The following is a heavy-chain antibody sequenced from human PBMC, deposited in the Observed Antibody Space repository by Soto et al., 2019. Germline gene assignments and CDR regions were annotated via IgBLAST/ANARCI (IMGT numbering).Heavy chain of an antibody. CDR3: ARGWAELSYYYGMDV. D-gene: IGHD6-19*01. Sequence: SVKVSCKASGGTFSSYAISWVRQAPGQGLEWMGGIIPIFGTANYAQKFQGRVTITADESTSTAYMELSSLRSEDTAVYYCARGWAELSYYYGMDVWGQGTTVTVSS. CDR1: GGTFSSYA. CDR2: IIPIFGTA. V-gene: IGHV1-69*13. J-gene: IGHJ6*02.